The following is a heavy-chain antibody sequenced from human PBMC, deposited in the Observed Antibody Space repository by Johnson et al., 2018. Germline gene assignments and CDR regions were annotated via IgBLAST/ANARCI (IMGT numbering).Heavy chain of an antibody. J-gene: IGHJ6*03. D-gene: IGHD4-23*01. CDR3: ARDTRGNSWAYYVDV. CDR2: IWFDGSNK. Sequence: VQLVESGGDVVQPGRSLRLSCAASGFTFSSYGIHWVRQAPGKGLEWVAVIWFDGSNKYYADSVKGRFTISRDNSKNTVWLQMNSLRAEDTAVYYCARDTRGNSWAYYVDVWGKGTTVTVSS. V-gene: IGHV3-33*01. CDR1: GFTFSSYG.